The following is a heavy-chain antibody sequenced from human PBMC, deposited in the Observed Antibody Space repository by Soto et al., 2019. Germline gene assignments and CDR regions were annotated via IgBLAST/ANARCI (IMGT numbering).Heavy chain of an antibody. CDR1: GGTFSSYA. CDR3: ARGSAYYDFWSGYYGY. J-gene: IGHJ4*02. Sequence: ASVKVSCKASGGTFSSYAISWVRQAPGQGLEWMGWMNPNSGNTGYAQKFQGRVTMTRNTSISTAYMELSSLRSEDTAVYYCARGSAYYDFWSGYYGYWGQGTLVTVSS. V-gene: IGHV1-8*02. D-gene: IGHD3-3*01. CDR2: MNPNSGNT.